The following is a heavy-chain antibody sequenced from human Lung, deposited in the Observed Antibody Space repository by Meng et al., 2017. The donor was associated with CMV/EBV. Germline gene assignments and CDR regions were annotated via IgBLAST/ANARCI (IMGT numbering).Heavy chain of an antibody. CDR3: ARVGQWLPIDY. D-gene: IGHD6-19*01. CDR2: IYHSGST. Sequence: SGPGLVRPAGLLSLSSASSGGSISSSNWWSWVRQPPGKGLEWIGEIYHSGSTNYNPSLKSRVTISVDKSKNQFSLNLSSVTAADTAVYYCARVGQWLPIDYWGQGTLVTVSS. CDR1: GGSISSSNW. V-gene: IGHV4-4*02. J-gene: IGHJ4*02.